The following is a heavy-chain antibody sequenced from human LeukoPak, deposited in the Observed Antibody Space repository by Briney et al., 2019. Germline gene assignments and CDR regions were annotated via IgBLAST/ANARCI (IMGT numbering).Heavy chain of an antibody. D-gene: IGHD5-12*01. CDR2: INHSGST. CDR3: ARRRASWKVATFPDY. Sequence: SETLSLTCAVYGGSFSGYYWSWIRQPPGKGLEWIGEINHSGSTNYNPSLKSRVTISVDTSKNQFSLKLSSVTAADTAVYYCARRRASWKVATFPDYWGQGTLVTVSS. CDR1: GGSFSGYY. J-gene: IGHJ4*02. V-gene: IGHV4-34*01.